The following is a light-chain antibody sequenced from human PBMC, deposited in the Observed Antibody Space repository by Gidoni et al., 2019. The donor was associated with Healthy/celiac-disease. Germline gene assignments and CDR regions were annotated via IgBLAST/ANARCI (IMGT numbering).Light chain of an antibody. CDR1: QGISSA. J-gene: IGKJ3*01. V-gene: IGKV1-13*02. CDR2: DAF. Sequence: AIQLFQSPSPLPASVGDRVTITCRASQGISSALAWYQQKQGKAPKLLIYDAFSLESGVPTRFSVSGSGSDFTLTISSLQPEDVASDVCQRFNSCPRVFTFGPGTKVEIK. CDR3: QRFNSCPRVFT.